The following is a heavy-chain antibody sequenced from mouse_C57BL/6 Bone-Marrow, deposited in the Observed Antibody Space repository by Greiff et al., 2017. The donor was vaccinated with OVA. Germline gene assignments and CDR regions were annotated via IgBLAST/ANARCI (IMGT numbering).Heavy chain of an antibody. V-gene: IGHV5-9*01. CDR3: ARHNYYGSSYGYFDR. D-gene: IGHD1-1*01. CDR1: GFTFSSYT. J-gene: IGHJ2*01. Sequence: EVQGVESGGGLVKPGGSLKLSCAASGFTFSSYTMSWVRPTPEKRLEWVATISGGGGNTYYPDSVKGRFTISRDNAKNTLYLQMSSLRSEDTALYYCARHNYYGSSYGYFDRWGQGTTLTVSS. CDR2: ISGGGGNT.